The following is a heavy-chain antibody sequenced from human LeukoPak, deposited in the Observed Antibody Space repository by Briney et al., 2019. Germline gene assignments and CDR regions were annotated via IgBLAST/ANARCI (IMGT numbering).Heavy chain of an antibody. J-gene: IGHJ1*01. CDR2: VFYSGNA. Sequence: SETLSLTCTVSGGSISDSSYYWGWIRQPPGKGLECIGSVFYSGNAYYNPSLKSRATISVDTSQNQFSLRLSSVTTADTAIYYCARDGGGSNYFFHHWGQGTLVTVSS. CDR1: GGSISDSSYY. V-gene: IGHV4-39*07. D-gene: IGHD1-26*01. CDR3: ARDGGGSNYFFHH.